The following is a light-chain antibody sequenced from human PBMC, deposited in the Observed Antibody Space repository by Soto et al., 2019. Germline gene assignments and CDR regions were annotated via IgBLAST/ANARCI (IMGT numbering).Light chain of an antibody. J-gene: IGLJ2*01. V-gene: IGLV1-44*01. CDR3: ATWDDSLNVV. Sequence: QSVLTQSPSASGTPGQRVSISCSGSTSNIGTNTVSWYQHVPRTAPKLLIYSNDQRPSAVPGRFSGSKSGTSASLAISGLLSEDEADYYCATWDDSLNVVFGGGTKVTVL. CDR1: TSNIGTNT. CDR2: SND.